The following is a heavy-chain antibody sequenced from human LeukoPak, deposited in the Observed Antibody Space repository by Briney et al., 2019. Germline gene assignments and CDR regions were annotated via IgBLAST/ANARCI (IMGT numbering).Heavy chain of an antibody. CDR3: AKEAGYSGYDYPDY. CDR1: GFTFSSYA. V-gene: IGHV3-23*01. J-gene: IGHJ4*02. CDR2: ISGSAYST. Sequence: GGTLRLSCAASGFTFSSYAMSWVRQAPGKGLEWVSGISGSAYSTYYADSVQGRFTISRDNSKNTLYLQMNSLRAEDTAVYYCAKEAGYSGYDYPDYWGQGTLVTVSS. D-gene: IGHD5-12*01.